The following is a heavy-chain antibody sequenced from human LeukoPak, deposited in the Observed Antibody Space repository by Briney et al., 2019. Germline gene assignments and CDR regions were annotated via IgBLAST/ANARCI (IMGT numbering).Heavy chain of an antibody. D-gene: IGHD2-2*01. CDR2: INPSGGSR. CDR1: GHTFSIYN. J-gene: IGHJ5*02. V-gene: IGHV1-46*01. CDR3: ARGIVVPAAPVAGCWFDP. Sequence: GASVKVSCKASGHTFSIYNMHWVRQAPGQGLEWMGIINPSGGSRSNTQKFQGRVTMTRDTSTSTVYMELSSLRSEDTAVYYCARGIVVPAAPVAGCWFDPWGQGTLVTVSS.